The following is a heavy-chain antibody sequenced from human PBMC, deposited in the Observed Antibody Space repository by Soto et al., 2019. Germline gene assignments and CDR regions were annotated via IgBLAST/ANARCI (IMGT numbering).Heavy chain of an antibody. V-gene: IGHV3-48*01. CDR1: GFTFSSYS. Sequence: GGSLRLSCAASGFTFSSYSMNWVRQAPGKGLEWVSYISSSSSTIYYADSVKGRFTISRDNAKNSLYLQMNSLRAEDTAVYYCARDPLYSGYDPNWFDPWGQGTLVTVSS. J-gene: IGHJ5*02. CDR3: ARDPLYSGYDPNWFDP. D-gene: IGHD5-12*01. CDR2: ISSSSSTI.